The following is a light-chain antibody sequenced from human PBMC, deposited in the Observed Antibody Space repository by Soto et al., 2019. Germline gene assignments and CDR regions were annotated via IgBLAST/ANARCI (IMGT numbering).Light chain of an antibody. CDR2: GAP. J-gene: IGKJ2*01. CDR3: QQYGSSQYT. V-gene: IGKV3-20*01. CDR1: QSVSSSY. Sequence: EIVLTQSPGTLSLSPGERATLSCRASQSVSSSYLAWYQQKPGQTPRLLIYGAPSRATSIPDRFSGSGSGTDFTVTISRLETEDFAVYYCQQYGSSQYTFGQGTKLEIK.